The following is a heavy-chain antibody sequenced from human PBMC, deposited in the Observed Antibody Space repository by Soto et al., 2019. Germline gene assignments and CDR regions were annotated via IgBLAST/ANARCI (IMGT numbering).Heavy chain of an antibody. V-gene: IGHV4-30-2*01. D-gene: IGHD3-9*01. CDR1: GGSISSGGYS. Sequence: SETLSLTCAVSGGSISSGGYSWSWIRQPPGKGLEWIGYIYHSGSTYYNPSLKSRVTISVDRSKNQFSLKLSSVTAADTAVYYCARVYYDILTGYSNWFDPWGQGTQVTVS. J-gene: IGHJ5*02. CDR3: ARVYYDILTGYSNWFDP. CDR2: IYHSGST.